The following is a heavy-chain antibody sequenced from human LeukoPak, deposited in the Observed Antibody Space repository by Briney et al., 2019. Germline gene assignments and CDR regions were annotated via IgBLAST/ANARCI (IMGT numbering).Heavy chain of an antibody. CDR1: GYTFTSYE. Sequence: ASVKVSCKASGYTFTSYEINWVRQAPGQGLEWMGWMNPNSGNTGYAQRFQGRVTMTRNTSISTAYMELSSLRSDDTAVYYCARDYYCTNGVCSAAQFDYWGQGTLVTVSS. CDR2: MNPNSGNT. V-gene: IGHV1-8*01. CDR3: ARDYYCTNGVCSAAQFDY. D-gene: IGHD2-8*01. J-gene: IGHJ4*02.